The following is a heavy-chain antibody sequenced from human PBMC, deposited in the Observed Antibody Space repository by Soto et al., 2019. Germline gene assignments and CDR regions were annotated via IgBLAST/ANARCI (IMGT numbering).Heavy chain of an antibody. V-gene: IGHV1-69*06. D-gene: IGHD1-26*01. Sequence: PVKRSCKPSGGTSSSHAISWLRQAPVQGLEWMGGSIPIFGTANYAQTFQGRVTITADKAASTAYMELSSLRSEDTPVYYCETVGGSPLCRDYLDYSGQGTVVTVSS. CDR1: GGTSSSHA. J-gene: IGHJ4*02. CDR2: SIPIFGTA. CDR3: ETVGGSPLCRDYLDY.